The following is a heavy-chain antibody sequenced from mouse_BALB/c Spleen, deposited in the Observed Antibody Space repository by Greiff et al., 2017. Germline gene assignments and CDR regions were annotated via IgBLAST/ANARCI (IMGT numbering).Heavy chain of an antibody. Sequence: EVMLVESGGGLVQPGGSLRLSCATSGFTFTDYYMSWVRQPPGKALEWLGFIRNKANGYTTEYSASVKGRFTISRDNSQSILYLQMNTLRAEDSATYYCARDMDYWGQGTTLKVSS. J-gene: IGHJ2*01. CDR1: GFTFTDYY. V-gene: IGHV7-3*02. CDR2: IRNKANGYTT. CDR3: ARDMDY.